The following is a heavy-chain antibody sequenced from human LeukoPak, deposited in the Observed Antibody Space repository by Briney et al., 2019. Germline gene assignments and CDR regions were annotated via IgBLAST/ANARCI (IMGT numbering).Heavy chain of an antibody. J-gene: IGHJ3*02. D-gene: IGHD1-1*01. CDR1: GGSTSSYY. Sequence: SETLSLTCTVSGGSTSSYYWRWISHPPGKGLERIWHIYDSGSTNYNTSLKSRVTISVDTTNNKFSLKLSSVTGADMAVYYCARVSLERGKGAFDIWGQGTMVTVSS. V-gene: IGHV4-59*01. CDR2: IYDSGST. CDR3: ARVSLERGKGAFDI.